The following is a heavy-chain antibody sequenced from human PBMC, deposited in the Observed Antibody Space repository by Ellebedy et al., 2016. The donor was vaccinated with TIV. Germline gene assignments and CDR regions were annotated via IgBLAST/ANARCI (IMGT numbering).Heavy chain of an antibody. CDR3: ARARCSNFDCQIPGY. Sequence: GESLKISCAASGFTVSSNHINSVRQAPGKGLEWVSVIYSGGTTYYADSVKGRFTISRDNSKNTLYLQMNSLSAEDTAVYYCARARCSNFDCQIPGYWGQGAQVTVSS. J-gene: IGHJ4*02. D-gene: IGHD2-2*01. V-gene: IGHV3-53*01. CDR1: GFTVSSNH. CDR2: IYSGGTT.